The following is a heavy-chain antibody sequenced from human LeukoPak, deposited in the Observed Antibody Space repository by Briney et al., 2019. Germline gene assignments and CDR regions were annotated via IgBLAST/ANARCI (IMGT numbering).Heavy chain of an antibody. D-gene: IGHD4-11*01. CDR2: ISYDGSNK. Sequence: GGSLRLSCAASGFTFSSYAMHWVRQAPGKGLEWVAVISYDGSNKYYADSVKGRFTISRDNSKNTLYLQMNSLRAEDTAVYYCSKVTTRHDYYYYYMDVWGKGTTVTVSS. CDR1: GFTFSSYA. J-gene: IGHJ6*03. CDR3: SKVTTRHDYYYYYMDV. V-gene: IGHV3-30-3*01.